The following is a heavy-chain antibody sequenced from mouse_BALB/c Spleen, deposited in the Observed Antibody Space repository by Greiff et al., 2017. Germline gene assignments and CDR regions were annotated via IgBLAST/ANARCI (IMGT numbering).Heavy chain of an antibody. CDR1: GFSLTSYG. J-gene: IGHJ4*01. V-gene: IGHV2-9*02. CDR2: IWAGGST. Sequence: VQLVESGPGLVAPSQSLSITCTVSGFSLTSYGVHWVRQPPGKGLEWLGVIWAGGSTNYNSALMSRLSISKDNSKSQVFLKMNSLQTDDTAMYYCARDSYYGNYPYYYAMDYWGQGTSVTVSS. D-gene: IGHD2-1*01. CDR3: ARDSYYGNYPYYYAMDY.